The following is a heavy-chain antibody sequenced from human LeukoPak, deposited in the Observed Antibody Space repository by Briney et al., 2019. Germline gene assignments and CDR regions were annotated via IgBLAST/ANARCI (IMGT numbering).Heavy chain of an antibody. CDR1: GGSISSGDYY. J-gene: IGHJ4*02. D-gene: IGHD6-6*01. Sequence: TSETPSLTCTVSGGSISSGDYYWSWIRQPPGKGLEWIGYIYYSGSTYYNPSLKSRVTISVDTSKNQFSLKLSSVTAADTAVYYCASQGVIAARPLDYWGQGTLVTVSS. CDR3: ASQGVIAARPLDY. CDR2: IYYSGST. V-gene: IGHV4-30-4*08.